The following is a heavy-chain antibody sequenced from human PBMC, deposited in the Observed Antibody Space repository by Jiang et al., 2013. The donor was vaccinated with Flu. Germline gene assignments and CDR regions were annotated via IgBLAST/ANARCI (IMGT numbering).Heavy chain of an antibody. CDR1: GGSISSSSYY. CDR2: IYYSGST. Sequence: GPGLVKPSETLSLTCTVSGGSISSSSYYWGWIRQPPGKGLDWIGNIYYSGSTYYNPSLKSRVTISVDTSKNQFSLNLSSVTAADTAVYYCARVTMIRNYHGMDVWGQGTKVTVSS. V-gene: IGHV4-39*07. CDR3: ARVTMIRNYHGMDV. D-gene: IGHD3-10*01. J-gene: IGHJ6*02.